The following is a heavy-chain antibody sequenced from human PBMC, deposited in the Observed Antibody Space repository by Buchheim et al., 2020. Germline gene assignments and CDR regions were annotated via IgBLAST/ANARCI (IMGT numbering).Heavy chain of an antibody. CDR3: ARVEPSSGPDGMDV. CDR1: GFTFSSYS. V-gene: IGHV3-21*01. D-gene: IGHD1-1*01. CDR2: ISSSSSYI. J-gene: IGHJ6*02. Sequence: EVQLVESGGGLVKPGGSLRLSCAASGFTFSSYSMNWVRQAPGKGLEWVSSISSSSSYISYADSVNGRFSISIDNAKNSLSLQMNSLRAEDTAVYYCARVEPSSGPDGMDVWGQGTT.